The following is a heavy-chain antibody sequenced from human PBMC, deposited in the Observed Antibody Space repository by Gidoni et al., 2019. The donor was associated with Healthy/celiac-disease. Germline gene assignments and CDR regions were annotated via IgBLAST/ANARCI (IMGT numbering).Heavy chain of an antibody. D-gene: IGHD3-10*01. V-gene: IGHV3-30*18. CDR3: AKGRVDAAIDY. CDR2: ISYDGSNK. CDR1: GFTFSSYG. Sequence: QVQLVESGGGVVQPGRSLRLSCSASGFTFSSYGMHWVRQAPGKGLEWGAVISYDGSNKYYADSVKGRFTISRDNSKNTLYLQMNSLRAEDTAVYYCAKGRVDAAIDYWGQGTLVTVSS. J-gene: IGHJ4*02.